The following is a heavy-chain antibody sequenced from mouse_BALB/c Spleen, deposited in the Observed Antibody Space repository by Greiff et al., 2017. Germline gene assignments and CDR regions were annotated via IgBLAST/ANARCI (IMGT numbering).Heavy chain of an antibody. CDR1: GFTFSSFG. J-gene: IGHJ4*01. CDR2: IGSGSSTI. Sequence: EVMLVESGGGLVQPGGSRKLSCAASGFTFSSFGMHWVRQAPDQGLEWVAYIGSGSSTINYAHTVKGRFTFSRDNTKNTLFMQMTSLGSEDTAMYYCARSTTVEDMDYWGQGTSVTVSS. V-gene: IGHV5-17*02. CDR3: ARSTTVEDMDY. D-gene: IGHD1-1*01.